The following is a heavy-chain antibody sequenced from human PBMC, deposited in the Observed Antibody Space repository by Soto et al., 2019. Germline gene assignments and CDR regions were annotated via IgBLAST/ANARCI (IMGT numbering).Heavy chain of an antibody. CDR2: ISSSAGTI. J-gene: IGHJ6*02. Sequence: QVQLVESGGGLVKPGGSLRLSCAASGLTFSDHYMTWIRQAPGKGLEWISYISSSAGTIYYADSVKGRFTISRDNAKNSLYLQMTNLRAEDSAGSYCARAPYFGSGTDYYYALDVWSQGTTVTVSS. CDR1: GLTFSDHY. V-gene: IGHV3-11*01. CDR3: ARAPYFGSGTDYYYALDV. D-gene: IGHD3-10*01.